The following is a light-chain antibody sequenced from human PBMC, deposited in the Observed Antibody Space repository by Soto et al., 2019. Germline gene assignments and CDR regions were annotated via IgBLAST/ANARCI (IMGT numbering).Light chain of an antibody. Sequence: DIQMTQSPVTLPPSVGDRVAITCRASQSIGEWLAWYQHKPGKAPKLLIYRASHLATGVPSRFSGSGSGTEFTSTFSCLQPDDFATDDSHHYDSYPVSFGQGTNLEI. CDR1: QSIGEW. CDR2: RAS. V-gene: IGKV1-5*03. CDR3: HHYDSYPVS. J-gene: IGKJ2*01.